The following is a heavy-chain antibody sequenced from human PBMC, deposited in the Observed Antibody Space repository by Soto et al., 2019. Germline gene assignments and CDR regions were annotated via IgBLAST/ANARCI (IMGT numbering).Heavy chain of an antibody. Sequence: QVQLQESGPGLVKPSQTLSLTCTVSGGSISSGGYYWSWLRQHPGKGLEWIGYIFDSGTTYYNPSLKSRVNISVDPSKSQFSLRLTSVNATDTAVYYCASQASGWYPDYWGQGTLVTVSS. J-gene: IGHJ4*02. CDR3: ASQASGWYPDY. CDR1: GGSISSGGYY. V-gene: IGHV4-31*03. D-gene: IGHD6-19*01. CDR2: IFDSGTT.